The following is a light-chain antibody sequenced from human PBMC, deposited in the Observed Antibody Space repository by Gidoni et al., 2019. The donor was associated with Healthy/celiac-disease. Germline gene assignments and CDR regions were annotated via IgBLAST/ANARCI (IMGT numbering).Light chain of an antibody. V-gene: IGKV3-20*01. CDR2: GAS. CDR1: QSVSSSY. J-gene: IGKJ1*01. Sequence: TLLTQPPGTLSLSPGERATLSCRASQSVSSSYLAWYQQKPGQPPRLLIYGASSRATGIPDRFSGSGSGTDFTLTISRLEPEGFAVYYCQQYGSSPPTFGQGTKVEIK. CDR3: QQYGSSPPT.